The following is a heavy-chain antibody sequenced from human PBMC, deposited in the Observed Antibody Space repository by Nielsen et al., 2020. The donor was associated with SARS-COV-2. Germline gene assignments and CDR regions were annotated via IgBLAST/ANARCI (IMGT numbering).Heavy chain of an antibody. J-gene: IGHJ4*02. D-gene: IGHD6-19*01. V-gene: IGHV3-11*04. CDR2: ISSSGTTI. CDR3: ARVYSAVAGTDS. CDR1: GFTFSDYY. Sequence: GESLKISCAAFGFTFSDYYMSWLRQAPGRGLEWVSYISSSGTTIYYADSVKGRFTISRDNAKNSLYLQMNSLRGEDTAVYYCARVYSAVAGTDSWGQGILVTVSS.